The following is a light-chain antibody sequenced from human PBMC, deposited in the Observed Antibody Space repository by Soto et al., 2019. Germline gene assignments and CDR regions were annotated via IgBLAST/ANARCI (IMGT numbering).Light chain of an antibody. CDR3: QQYGRSPLT. V-gene: IGKV3-20*01. J-gene: IGKJ4*01. Sequence: EIVLTHSPGTLSLSPVERATLSCRSSESVTSDYLAWYQQKPGQAPRLLISGASGRATGIPDRFSGSGSGTDFILTISRLEPEDCAVYYCQQYGRSPLTFGGGTKVDIK. CDR1: ESVTSDY. CDR2: GAS.